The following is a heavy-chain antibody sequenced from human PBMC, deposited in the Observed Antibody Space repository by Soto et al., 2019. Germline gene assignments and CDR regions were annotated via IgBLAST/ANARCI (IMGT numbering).Heavy chain of an antibody. CDR1: GYTFTSYG. V-gene: IGHV1-69*13. J-gene: IGHJ5*02. CDR3: AIGGSLIVATRWFDP. Sequence: ASVKVSCKASGYTFTSYGISWVRQAPGQGLEWMGGIIPIFGTANYAQKFQGRVMITADESTSTAYMELSSLRSEDTAVYYCAIGGSLIVATRWFDPWGQGTLVTVSS. D-gene: IGHD5-12*01. CDR2: IIPIFGTA.